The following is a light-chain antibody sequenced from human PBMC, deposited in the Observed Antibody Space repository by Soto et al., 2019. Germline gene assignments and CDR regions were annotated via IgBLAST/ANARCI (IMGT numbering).Light chain of an antibody. CDR2: DTS. J-gene: IGKJ4*01. CDR3: QQRGTWPLT. Sequence: EIVLTQSPCILSLSPGERATLSCRASQSVDNYLAWYQQKPGQAPRLLIFDTSNRATGIPARFSGSGSGTDFTLTINSLEPEDFAIYYCQQRGTWPLTFGGGTKVDI. CDR1: QSVDNY. V-gene: IGKV3-11*01.